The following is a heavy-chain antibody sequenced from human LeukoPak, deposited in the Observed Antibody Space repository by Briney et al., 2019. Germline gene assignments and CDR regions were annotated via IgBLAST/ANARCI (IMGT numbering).Heavy chain of an antibody. V-gene: IGHV3-23*01. D-gene: IGHD3-3*01. CDR2: ISGSGGST. J-gene: IGHJ1*01. CDR3: AKLNPDFADSEIRL. Sequence: GGSLRLSCAASGFTFSSYAMSWVCQAPGKRLEWVSAISGSGGSTYYADSVKGRFTISRDNSKNTLYLQMNSLRAEDTAVYYCAKLNPDFADSEIRLWGQGTRLTVSS. CDR1: GFTFSSYA.